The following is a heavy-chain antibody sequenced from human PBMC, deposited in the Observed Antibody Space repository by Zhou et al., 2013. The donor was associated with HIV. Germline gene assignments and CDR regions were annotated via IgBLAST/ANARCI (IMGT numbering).Heavy chain of an antibody. J-gene: IGHJ5*02. CDR1: GYTFTKYG. CDR3: ARGPCEGNDCDDGNWFDP. Sequence: QVQLVQSGAEVKKPGASVKVSCKASGYTFTKYGIHWVRQVPGQRLEWMGWINDAFGTTRYSLKFQGRVTFSRDTSARTSYLELRSLKSEDTAVYYCARGPCEGNDCDDGNWFDPGAREPWSPSPQ. CDR2: INDAFGTT. D-gene: IGHD1-1*01. V-gene: IGHV1-3*01.